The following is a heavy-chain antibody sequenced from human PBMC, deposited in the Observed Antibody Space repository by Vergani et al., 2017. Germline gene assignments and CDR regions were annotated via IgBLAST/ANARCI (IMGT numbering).Heavy chain of an antibody. CDR2: INPNSGGT. V-gene: IGHV1-2*02. J-gene: IGHJ4*02. CDR3: ARVMWGYCSGGSCYSGPFDY. D-gene: IGHD2-15*01. CDR1: GYTFTGYY. Sequence: QVQLVQSGAEVKKPGASVKVSCKASGYTFTGYYMHWVRQAPGQGLEWMGWINPNSGGTNYAQKFQGRVTMTRDTSISTAYMELSRLRSDDTAVYYCARVMWGYCSGGSCYSGPFDYWGQGTLVTVSS.